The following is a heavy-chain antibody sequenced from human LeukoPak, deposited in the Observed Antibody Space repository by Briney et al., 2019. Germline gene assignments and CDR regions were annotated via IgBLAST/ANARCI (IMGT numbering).Heavy chain of an antibody. CDR2: ISGSDGSR. Sequence: PGGSLRLSCAASGFPFSRYAMSWVRQTPERGLEWVSVISGSDGSRYYAASVKGRFTISRDDSRNTVYLQMNNLRAEDTAVYYCAKQVSCDTTTCYSGMPPDYWGQGTLVTVSS. CDR1: GFPFSRYA. J-gene: IGHJ4*02. V-gene: IGHV3-23*01. CDR3: AKQVSCDTTTCYSGMPPDY. D-gene: IGHD2/OR15-2a*01.